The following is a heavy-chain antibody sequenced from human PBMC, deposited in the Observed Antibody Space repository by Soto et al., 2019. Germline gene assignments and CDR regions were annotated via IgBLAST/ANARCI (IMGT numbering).Heavy chain of an antibody. J-gene: IGHJ4*02. V-gene: IGHV3-30*09. CDR1: GFSFRNYA. Sequence: GGSLRLSCAASGFSFRNYAIHWVRQAPGKGLEWVAVISRDGSHKYYLDSVKGRFAISRDNSKDTVNLLMNSLRDDDSAMYYCARSRNSAVADSFDFWGQGTLVTVSS. CDR2: ISRDGSHK. D-gene: IGHD6-19*01. CDR3: ARSRNSAVADSFDF.